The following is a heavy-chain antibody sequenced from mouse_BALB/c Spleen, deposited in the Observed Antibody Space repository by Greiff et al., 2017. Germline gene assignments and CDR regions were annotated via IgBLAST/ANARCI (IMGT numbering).Heavy chain of an antibody. CDR3: TRGVATMITTGDAY. J-gene: IGHJ3*01. V-gene: IGHV1-5*01. D-gene: IGHD2-4*01. CDR1: GYTFTSYW. Sequence: EVQRVESGTVLARPGASVKMSCKASGYTFTSYWMHWVKQRPGQGLEWIGAIYPGNSDTSYNQKFKGKAKLTAVTSTSTAYMELSSLTNEDSAVYSCTRGVATMITTGDAYWGQGTLVTVSA. CDR2: IYPGNSDT.